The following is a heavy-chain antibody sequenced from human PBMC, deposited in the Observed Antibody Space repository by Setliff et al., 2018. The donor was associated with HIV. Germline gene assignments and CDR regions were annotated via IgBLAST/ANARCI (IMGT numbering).Heavy chain of an antibody. J-gene: IGHJ6*02. CDR3: ARSPQVTIFGIKIKPPGGPDL. Sequence: SETLSLTCAVSGASISSGNWWSWVRQSPGKGLEWIGEIFHTGSTNYNPSLKSRVTIFRDNARNSLYLQMTSLRAEDTGVYYCARSPQVTIFGIKIKPPGGPDLWGQGTTVTVSS. CDR1: GASISSGNW. V-gene: IGHV4-4*02. CDR2: IFHTGST. D-gene: IGHD3-3*01.